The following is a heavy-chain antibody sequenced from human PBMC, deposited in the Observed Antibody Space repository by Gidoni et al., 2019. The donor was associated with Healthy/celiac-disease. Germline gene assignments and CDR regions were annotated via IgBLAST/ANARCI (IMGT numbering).Heavy chain of an antibody. V-gene: IGHV3-9*01. Sequence: EVQLVESGGGWVQPGRSLRLSCAASGSTFHDYGMHWVRQAPGKGLEWVSGISWNSGSIGYADSVKGRFTISRDNAKNSLYLQMNSLRAEDTALYYCAKDKYSNTASTFDYWGQGTLVTVSS. D-gene: IGHD4-4*01. CDR2: ISWNSGSI. CDR3: AKDKYSNTASTFDY. J-gene: IGHJ4*02. CDR1: GSTFHDYG.